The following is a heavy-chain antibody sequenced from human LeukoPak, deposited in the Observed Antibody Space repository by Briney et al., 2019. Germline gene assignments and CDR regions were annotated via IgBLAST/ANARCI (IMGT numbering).Heavy chain of an antibody. D-gene: IGHD3-10*01. V-gene: IGHV4-34*01. CDR1: GGSFSGYY. J-gene: IGHJ4*02. CDR2: INHSGST. CDR3: ARRCYGSGSCLDY. Sequence: SETLSLTCAVYGGSFSGYYWSWIRQPPGKGLEWIGEINHSGSTNYNPSLKSRVTISVDTPKNQFSLKLSSVTAADTAVYYCARRCYGSGSCLDYWGQGTLVTVSS.